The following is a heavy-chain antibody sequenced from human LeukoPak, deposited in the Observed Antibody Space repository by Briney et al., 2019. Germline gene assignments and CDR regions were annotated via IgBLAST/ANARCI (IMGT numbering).Heavy chain of an antibody. CDR3: AADPTYYYDSSGYYHFDY. Sequence: SVKVSCKASGFTFTSSAVQWVRQARGQRLEWIGWIVVGSGNTNYAQKFQERVTITRDMSTSTAYMELSSLRSEDTAVYYCAADPTYYYDSSGYYHFDYWGQGTLVTVSS. D-gene: IGHD3-22*01. CDR2: IVVGSGNT. V-gene: IGHV1-58*01. J-gene: IGHJ4*02. CDR1: GFTFTSSA.